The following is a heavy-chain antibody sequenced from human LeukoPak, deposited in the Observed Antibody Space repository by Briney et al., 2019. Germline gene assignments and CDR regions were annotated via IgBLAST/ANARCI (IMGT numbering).Heavy chain of an antibody. V-gene: IGHV3-30-3*01. CDR2: ISYDGSNK. CDR1: GFTFSSYA. CDR3: AKDLRPPRGYGYADYYYGMDV. D-gene: IGHD5-18*01. Sequence: PGRSLRLSCAASGFTFSSYAMHWVRQAPGKGLEWVAVISYDGSNKYYADSVKGRFTISRDNSKNTLYLQMNGLRAEDTAVYYCAKDLRPPRGYGYADYYYGMDVWGQGTTVTVSS. J-gene: IGHJ6*02.